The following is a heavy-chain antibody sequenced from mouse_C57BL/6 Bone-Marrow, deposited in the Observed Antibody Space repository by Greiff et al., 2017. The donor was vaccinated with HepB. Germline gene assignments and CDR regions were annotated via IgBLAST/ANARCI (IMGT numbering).Heavy chain of an antibody. CDR1: GYTFTDYN. Sequence: VQLKESGPELVKPGASVKIPCKASGYTFTDYNMDWVKQSHGKSLEWIGDINPNNGGTIYNQKFKGKATLTVDKSSSTAYMELRSLTSEDTAVYYCSTWGYAMDYWGQGTSVTVSS. V-gene: IGHV1-18*01. J-gene: IGHJ4*01. CDR3: STWGYAMDY. CDR2: INPNNGGT.